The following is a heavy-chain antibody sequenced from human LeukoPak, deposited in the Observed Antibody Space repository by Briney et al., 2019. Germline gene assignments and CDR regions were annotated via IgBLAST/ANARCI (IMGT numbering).Heavy chain of an antibody. CDR3: AKDLSNCSGGSCYGPPGAFDI. CDR1: GFTFSSYA. J-gene: IGHJ3*02. D-gene: IGHD2-15*01. CDR2: ISGSGGST. Sequence: PGGSLRLSCAASGFTFSSYAMSWVRQAPGKGLEWVSAISGSGGSTYYADSVKGRFTISRDNSKNTLYLQMNSLRAEDTAVYYCAKDLSNCSGGSCYGPPGAFDIWGHGTMVTVSS. V-gene: IGHV3-23*01.